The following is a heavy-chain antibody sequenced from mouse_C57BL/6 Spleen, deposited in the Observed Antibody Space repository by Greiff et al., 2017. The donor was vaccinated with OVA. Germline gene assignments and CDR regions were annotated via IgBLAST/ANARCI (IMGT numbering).Heavy chain of an antibody. CDR3: ALRGVFDV. CDR2: IDPEDGET. V-gene: IGHV14-2*01. CDR1: GFNIKDYY. J-gene: IGHJ1*03. Sequence: EVKLQESGAELVKPGASVKLSCTASGFNIKDYYMHWVKQRTEQGLEWIGRIDPEDGETKYAPKFQGKATITADTSSNTAYLPLSSLTSEDTAVYYCALRGVFDVWGTGTTVTVSS.